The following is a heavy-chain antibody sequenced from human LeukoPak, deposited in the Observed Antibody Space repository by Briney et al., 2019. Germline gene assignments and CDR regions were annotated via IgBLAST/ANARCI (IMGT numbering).Heavy chain of an antibody. Sequence: GGSLRLSCAASGFTFSDYYMSWIRQAPGKGLEWVSYIRGSSSYTNYADSVKGRFTISRDNAKNSLYLQTNSLRAEDTAVYYCARRYSSSWYDYWGQGTLVTVSS. CDR2: IRGSSSYT. J-gene: IGHJ4*02. CDR3: ARRYSSSWYDY. CDR1: GFTFSDYY. D-gene: IGHD6-13*01. V-gene: IGHV3-11*03.